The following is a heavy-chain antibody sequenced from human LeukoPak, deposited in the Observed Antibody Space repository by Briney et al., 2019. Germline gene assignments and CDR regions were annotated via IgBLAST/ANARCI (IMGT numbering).Heavy chain of an antibody. V-gene: IGHV4-30-2*01. CDR3: ARYSNYQLDY. Sequence: SQTLSLTCTVSGGSISSGGYYWSWIRQPPGKGLEWIGYIYHSGSTYYNPSLKSRVTISVDRSKNQFSLKLSSVTAADTAVYYCARYSNYQLDYWGQGTLVTVSS. J-gene: IGHJ4*02. CDR2: IYHSGST. D-gene: IGHD4-11*01. CDR1: GGSISSGGYY.